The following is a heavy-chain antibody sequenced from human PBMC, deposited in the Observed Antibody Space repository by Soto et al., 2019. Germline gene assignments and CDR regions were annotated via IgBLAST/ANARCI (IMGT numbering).Heavy chain of an antibody. V-gene: IGHV3-23*01. J-gene: IGHJ4*02. CDR3: AKVFYYYDSSGYYYFDY. Sequence: PGGSLRLSCAASGFTFSSYAVSWVRQAPGKGPEWISSISGSGSTIYYADSVKGRFPISRDNSKNTLYLQMSSLRAEDTAVYYCAKVFYYYDSSGYYYFDYWGQGTLVTVSS. D-gene: IGHD3-22*01. CDR1: GFTFSSYA. CDR2: ISGSGSTI.